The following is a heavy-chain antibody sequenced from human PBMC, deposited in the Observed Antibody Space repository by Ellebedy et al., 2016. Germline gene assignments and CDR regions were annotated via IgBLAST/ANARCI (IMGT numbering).Heavy chain of an antibody. J-gene: IGHJ4*02. CDR3: ARDVEYSSGWYGS. CDR2: ISSSSSYI. CDR1: GFTFSSYS. V-gene: IGHV3-21*01. Sequence: GGSLRLSXAASGFTFSSYSMNWVRQAPGKGLEWVSSISSSSSYIYYADSVKGRFTISRDNAKNSLYLQMNSLRAEDTAVYYCARDVEYSSGWYGSWGQGTLVTVSS. D-gene: IGHD6-19*01.